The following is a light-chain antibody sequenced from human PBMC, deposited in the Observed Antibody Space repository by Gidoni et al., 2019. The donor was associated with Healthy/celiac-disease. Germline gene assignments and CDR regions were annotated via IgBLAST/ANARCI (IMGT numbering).Light chain of an antibody. J-gene: IGKJ5*01. CDR2: AAS. CDR3: QQSYSTPIT. CDR1: QSISSY. Sequence: IQLTQSPSSLSASVGDRVTITCLASQSISSYLNWYQQKPWKVPKLLIYAASSLKSGVPSRFSGSGSGTDFTLTISSLQPEDFATYYCQQSYSTPITFGQGTRLEIK. V-gene: IGKV1-39*01.